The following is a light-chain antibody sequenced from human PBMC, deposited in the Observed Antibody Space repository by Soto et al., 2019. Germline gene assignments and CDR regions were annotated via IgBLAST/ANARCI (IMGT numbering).Light chain of an antibody. V-gene: IGKV1-8*01. CDR1: QGISSY. Sequence: AIRMTQSPSSFSASTGDRVTITCRASQGISSYLAWYQQNPGKAPKLLIYAASTLQSGVPSRFSGSGSGTDFTLSISCLQSEDFSTYFCQHYYSYPLTFGGGTKVEIK. CDR3: QHYYSYPLT. CDR2: AAS. J-gene: IGKJ4*01.